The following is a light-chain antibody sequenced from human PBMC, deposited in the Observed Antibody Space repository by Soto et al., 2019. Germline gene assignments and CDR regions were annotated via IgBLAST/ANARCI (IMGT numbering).Light chain of an antibody. J-gene: IGKJ1*01. CDR1: QGIRSY. Sequence: IQLTQSPSSRSASVVDRVAITFRASQGIRSYLAWYQQKPGEAPKRLIYAASSLQSGVPSRFSGSGSGTEFTLTISSLQPEDFATYYCLQHNSYPWTFGQGTKVDIK. CDR2: AAS. CDR3: LQHNSYPWT. V-gene: IGKV1-17*01.